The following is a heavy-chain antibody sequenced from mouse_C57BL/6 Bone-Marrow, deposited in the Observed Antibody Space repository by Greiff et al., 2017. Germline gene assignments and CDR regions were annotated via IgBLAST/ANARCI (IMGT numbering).Heavy chain of an antibody. CDR2: ISNLAYSI. D-gene: IGHD4-1*01. CDR1: GFTFSDYG. V-gene: IGHV5-15*01. J-gene: IGHJ4*01. Sequence: DVMLVESGGGLVQPGGSLKLSCAASGFTFSDYGMAWVRQAPRKGPEWVAFISNLAYSIYYADTVTGRFTISRENAKNTLYLEMSSLRSEDTAMYYCARHRTGYYAMDYWGQGTSVTVSS. CDR3: ARHRTGYYAMDY.